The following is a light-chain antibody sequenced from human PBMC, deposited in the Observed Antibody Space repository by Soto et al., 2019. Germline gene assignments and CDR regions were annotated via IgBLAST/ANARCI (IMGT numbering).Light chain of an antibody. J-gene: IGLJ2*01. CDR3: CSYAGSYTGV. CDR1: SSDVGGYNS. Sequence: QSALTQPRSVSGSPGQSVTISCAGTSSDVGGYNSVSWYQQLPGKAPKLMIYDVSKRPSGVPVHFSGSKSGNTASLTISGLQAEDEADYYCCSYAGSYTGVFGGGTKVTVL. CDR2: DVS. V-gene: IGLV2-11*01.